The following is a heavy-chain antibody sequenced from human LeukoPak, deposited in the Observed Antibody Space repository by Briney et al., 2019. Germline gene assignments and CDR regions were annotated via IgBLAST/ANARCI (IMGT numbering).Heavy chain of an antibody. Sequence: GASVKVSCTASGGTFSSYAISWVRQAPGQGLEWMGGIIPIFGTANYAQKFQGRVTITADESTSTAYIELSSLRSEDTAVYYCARDRGGSGWYYLDYWGQGTLVTVSS. CDR2: IIPIFGTA. CDR3: ARDRGGSGWYYLDY. D-gene: IGHD6-19*01. J-gene: IGHJ4*02. V-gene: IGHV1-69*01. CDR1: GGTFSSYA.